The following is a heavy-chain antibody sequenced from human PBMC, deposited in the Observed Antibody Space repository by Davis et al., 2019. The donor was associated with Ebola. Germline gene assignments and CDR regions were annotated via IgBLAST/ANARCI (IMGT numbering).Heavy chain of an antibody. V-gene: IGHV1-18*01. Sequence: ASVKVSCKASGYTFTSYGISWVRQAPGQGLEWMGWIRAYNGNTNYAQKPQGRVTMTTDTSTSTAYMELRSLRSDDTAVYYCARGITMVRGVNWFDPWGQGTLVTVSS. J-gene: IGHJ5*02. CDR1: GYTFTSYG. CDR2: IRAYNGNT. D-gene: IGHD3-10*01. CDR3: ARGITMVRGVNWFDP.